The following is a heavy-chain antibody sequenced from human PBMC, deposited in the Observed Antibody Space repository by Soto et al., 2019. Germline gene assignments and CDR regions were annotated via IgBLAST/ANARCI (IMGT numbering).Heavy chain of an antibody. CDR3: ARHGGTPDLYFDY. CDR2: INPNSGGT. CDR1: GYTFTGYY. Sequence: ASVKVSCKASGYTFTGYYMHWVRQAPGQGLEWMGWINPNSGGTNYAQKFQGWVTMTRDTSISTAYMELSRLRSDDTAVYYCARHGGTPDLYFDYWGQGTPVTVSS. V-gene: IGHV1-2*04. J-gene: IGHJ4*02. D-gene: IGHD3-16*01.